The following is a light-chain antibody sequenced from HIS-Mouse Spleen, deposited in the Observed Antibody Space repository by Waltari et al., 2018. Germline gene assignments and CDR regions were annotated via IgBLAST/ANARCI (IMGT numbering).Light chain of an antibody. Sequence: DIQMTQSPSTLSASVGDRVPITCRASQSISSWLAWYRQKPGKAPKLLIYKESSLESGVPSRFSGSGSGTEFTLTISSLQPDDFATNYCQQYNSYSKYTFGQGTKLEIK. CDR2: KES. CDR1: QSISSW. J-gene: IGKJ2*01. CDR3: QQYNSYSKYT. V-gene: IGKV1-5*03.